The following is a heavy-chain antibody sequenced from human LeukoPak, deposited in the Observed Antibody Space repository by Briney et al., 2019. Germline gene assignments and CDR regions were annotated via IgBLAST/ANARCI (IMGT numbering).Heavy chain of an antibody. V-gene: IGHV4-4*09. CDR2: IYTSGST. J-gene: IGHJ5*02. CDR1: GGSISSYY. CDR3: ARGGYCSSTSCYNNWFDP. D-gene: IGHD2-2*02. Sequence: PSETLSLTCTVSGGSISSYYWSWIRQPPGKGLEWIGYIYTSGSTNYNPSLKSRVTISVDTSKNQFSLKLSSVTAADTAVYYCARGGYCSSTSCYNNWFDPWGQGTLATVSS.